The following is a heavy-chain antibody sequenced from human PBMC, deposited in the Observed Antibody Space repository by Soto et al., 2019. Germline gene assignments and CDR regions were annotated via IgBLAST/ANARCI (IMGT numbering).Heavy chain of an antibody. D-gene: IGHD7-27*01. CDR3: ARTSALPLGYPHGMDV. J-gene: IGHJ6*02. V-gene: IGHV2-70*13. Sequence: SGPTLVNPTQTLTLTCTFSGFSLNSTGMCVNWIRQPPGKALEWLALLDWDDDKYYSTSLKTRLTISRDTSKNLVVLTITNMDPVDKATYYCARTSALPLGYPHGMDVWGQGTTVTVSS. CDR1: GFSLNSTGMC. CDR2: LDWDDDK.